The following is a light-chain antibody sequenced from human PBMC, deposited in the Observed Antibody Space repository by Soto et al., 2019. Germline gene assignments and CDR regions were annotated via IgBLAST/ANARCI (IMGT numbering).Light chain of an antibody. V-gene: IGKV3-20*01. CDR1: QPVNNN. CDR3: QQYGNSPIT. CDR2: GAS. Sequence: IVMTPSPATVTASPGQRATLSCTSSQPVNNNLAWYQHKPGQAPRLLIHGASSRATDIPDRFSGSGSGTDFTLTISRLEPEDFAVYYCQQYGNSPITFGQGTRLEIK. J-gene: IGKJ5*01.